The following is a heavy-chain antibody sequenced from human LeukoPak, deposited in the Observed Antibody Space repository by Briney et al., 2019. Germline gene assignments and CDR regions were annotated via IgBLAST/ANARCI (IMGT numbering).Heavy chain of an antibody. Sequence: ASVKVSCKASGYTFTGYYMHWVRQAPGQGLEWMGWINPNSGGTNYAQKFQGRVTMTRDTSISTAYMELCRLRSDDTAVYYCAREGDFWSGYPHAFDIWGQGTMVTVSS. CDR3: AREGDFWSGYPHAFDI. CDR2: INPNSGGT. CDR1: GYTFTGYY. D-gene: IGHD3-3*01. J-gene: IGHJ3*02. V-gene: IGHV1-2*02.